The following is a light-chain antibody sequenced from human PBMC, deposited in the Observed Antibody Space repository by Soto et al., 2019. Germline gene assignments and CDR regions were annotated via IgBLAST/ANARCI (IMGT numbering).Light chain of an antibody. J-gene: IGLJ1*01. CDR3: SSYTSSSTLYV. CDR1: SSDGGGYNY. Sequence: QSALTQPASVSGSPGQSITISCTGTSSDGGGYNYVSWYQQHPGKAPKLMIYEVSNRHSGVSNRFSGSKSGNTASLTISGLQAEAEADYYCSSYTSSSTLYVFGTGTKLTV. CDR2: EVS. V-gene: IGLV2-14*01.